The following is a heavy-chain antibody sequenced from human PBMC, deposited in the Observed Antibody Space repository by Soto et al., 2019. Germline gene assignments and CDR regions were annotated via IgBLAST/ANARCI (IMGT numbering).Heavy chain of an antibody. Sequence: QVQLVQSGAEVKKPGSSVKVSCEASGGTFSSYAISWVRQAPGEGLEWMRGIIPVFGTANNANKFQGIVTITADESTSTAHMELSSLRTEDTAVYSCARYPVSGYDYYYYYGMDVWGQGTTVTVSS. CDR2: IIPVFGTA. CDR3: ARYPVSGYDYYYYYGMDV. D-gene: IGHD5-12*01. CDR1: GGTFSSYA. V-gene: IGHV1-69*01. J-gene: IGHJ6*02.